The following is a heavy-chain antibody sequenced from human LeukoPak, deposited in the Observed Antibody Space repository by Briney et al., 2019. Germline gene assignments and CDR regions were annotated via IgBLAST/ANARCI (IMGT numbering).Heavy chain of an antibody. CDR2: IRRDSIYI. Sequence: GGSLRLSCAASGFTFSSYSMNWVRQAPGKGLEWVSSIRRDSIYIYYADSVKGRFTISRDNAKNSLYLQMNSLRAEDTAVYYCARDLAFMVASGPGWFDPWGQGTLVTASS. CDR3: ARDLAFMVASGPGWFDP. V-gene: IGHV3-21*01. J-gene: IGHJ5*02. D-gene: IGHD2-8*01. CDR1: GFTFSSYS.